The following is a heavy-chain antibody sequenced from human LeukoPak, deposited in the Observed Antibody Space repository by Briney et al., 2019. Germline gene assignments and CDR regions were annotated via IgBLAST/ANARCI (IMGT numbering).Heavy chain of an antibody. V-gene: IGHV1-2*02. J-gene: IGHJ4*02. Sequence: ASVKVSCKASGYTSTGYYMHWVRQAPGQGLEWMGWINPNSGGTNYAQKFQGRVTMTRDTSISTAYMELSRLRSDDTAVYYCARDASPSIAAAGTSPDYWGQGTLVTVSS. CDR3: ARDASPSIAAAGTSPDY. D-gene: IGHD6-13*01. CDR2: INPNSGGT. CDR1: GYTSTGYY.